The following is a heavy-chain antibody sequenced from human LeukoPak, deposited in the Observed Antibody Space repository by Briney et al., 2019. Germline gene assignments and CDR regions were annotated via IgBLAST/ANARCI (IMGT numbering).Heavy chain of an antibody. D-gene: IGHD3-9*01. J-gene: IGHJ4*02. CDR2: ISVSGNT. Sequence: GGSLRLSCAASGFTLSSYAMSWVRQGPGKGLEWVSAISVSGNTYHADSVKGRFTISRDSSKNTLYLQMNSLRAEDTAVYYCAKGLSVLRYFDWDDYWGQGTLVTVSS. CDR1: GFTLSSYA. CDR3: AKGLSVLRYFDWDDY. V-gene: IGHV3-23*01.